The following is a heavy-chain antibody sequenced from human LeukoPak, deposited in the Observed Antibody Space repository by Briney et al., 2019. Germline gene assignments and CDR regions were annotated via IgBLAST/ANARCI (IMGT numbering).Heavy chain of an antibody. CDR2: ISSNGHNT. CDR1: GFAFSSYA. Sequence: GGSLRLSCAASGFAFSSYAMDWVRQAPGKGLEHVSGISSNGHNTYYANSVKDRFTISRDNSKNTLYLQMNSLRAEDTAVYYCAKGKGIVGTMGTLDYWGQGTLVTVSS. D-gene: IGHD1-26*01. J-gene: IGHJ4*02. V-gene: IGHV3-64*01. CDR3: AKGKGIVGTMGTLDY.